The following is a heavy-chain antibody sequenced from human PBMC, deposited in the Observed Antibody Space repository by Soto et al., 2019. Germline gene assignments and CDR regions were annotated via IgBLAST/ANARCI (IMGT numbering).Heavy chain of an antibody. CDR3: VRDLGNDSDY. D-gene: IGHD1-1*01. J-gene: IGHJ4*02. CDR2: IWYDGTNE. CDR1: GFTFSSYG. V-gene: IGHV3-33*01. Sequence: QVQLVESGGGVVQPGRSLGLSCAASGFTFSSYGMHWVRQAPGKGLEWLAIIWYDGTNEDYEGSVKGRFTISIDNSKNTLYLQMNSLRTEDTAVYYCVRDLGNDSDYWGQGTLVTVSS.